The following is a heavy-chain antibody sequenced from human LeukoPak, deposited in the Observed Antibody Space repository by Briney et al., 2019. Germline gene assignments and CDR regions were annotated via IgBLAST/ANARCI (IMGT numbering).Heavy chain of an antibody. J-gene: IGHJ5*02. CDR1: GYTFTGYY. D-gene: IGHD3-10*01. V-gene: IGHV1-8*02. Sequence: ASVKVSCKASGYTFTGYYMHWVRQAPGQGLEWMGWMNPNSGNTGYAQKFQGRVTMTRNTSISTAYMELSCLRSEDTAVYYCARGRGVRGVIRRIDPWGQGTLVTVSS. CDR3: ARGRGVRGVIRRIDP. CDR2: MNPNSGNT.